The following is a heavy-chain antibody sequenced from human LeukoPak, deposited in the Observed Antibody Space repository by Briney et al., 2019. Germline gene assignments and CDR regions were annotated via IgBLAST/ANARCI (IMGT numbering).Heavy chain of an antibody. V-gene: IGHV3-23*01. D-gene: IGHD6-19*01. CDR3: AKVLLSGWYYFDY. CDR1: GFTLSSYA. CDR2: ISGSGGST. Sequence: GGSLRLSCAASGFTLSSYAMSWVRQAPGKGLEWVSAISGSGGSTYYADSVKGRFTISRDNSKNTLYLQMNSLRAEDTAVYYCAKVLLSGWYYFDYWGQGTLVTVSS. J-gene: IGHJ4*02.